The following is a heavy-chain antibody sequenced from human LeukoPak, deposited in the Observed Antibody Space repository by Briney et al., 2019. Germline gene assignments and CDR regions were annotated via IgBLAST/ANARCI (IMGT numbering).Heavy chain of an antibody. CDR1: GGSLTGYY. CDR2: LSHGGDT. CDR3: ASPSECCGSACRL. Sequence: SETLSLTCAVYGGSLTGYYMSWIRQSPGKGLEWLGELSHGGDTNYNPSLKRRVTISVDTSKNQFSLRLTSLTAADTAVYFCASPSECCGSACRLWGRGTLVTVSS. V-gene: IGHV4-34*01. J-gene: IGHJ2*01. D-gene: IGHD2-21*01.